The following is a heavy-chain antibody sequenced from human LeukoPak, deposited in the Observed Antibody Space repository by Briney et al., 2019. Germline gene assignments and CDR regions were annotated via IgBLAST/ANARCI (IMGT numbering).Heavy chain of an antibody. D-gene: IGHD6-19*01. J-gene: IGHJ4*02. V-gene: IGHV4-38-2*01. CDR3: AAIAVAGQFDF. CDR2: IYHSSNT. CDR1: GYSISSGYY. Sequence: PSETLSLNCAVSGYSISSGYYWGWIRQPPGKGLEWIGNIYHSSNTYYSPSPKSRVTISVDMSKNHFSLKLSSMTAADTAVYYCAAIAVAGQFDFWGQGILVTVSS.